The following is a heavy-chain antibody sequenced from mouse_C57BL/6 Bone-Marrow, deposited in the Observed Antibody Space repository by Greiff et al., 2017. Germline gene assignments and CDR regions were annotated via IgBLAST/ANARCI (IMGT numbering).Heavy chain of an antibody. CDR3: ARERAYSNYGGYFDV. Sequence: QVQLKQSGAELARPGASVKLSCKASGYTFTSYGISWVKQRTGQGLEWIGEIYPRSGNTYYNEKFKGKATLTAAKSSSTAYMELRSLTSEDSAVYFCARERAYSNYGGYFDVWGTGTTVTVSS. J-gene: IGHJ1*03. CDR1: GYTFTSYG. CDR2: IYPRSGNT. D-gene: IGHD2-5*01. V-gene: IGHV1-81*01.